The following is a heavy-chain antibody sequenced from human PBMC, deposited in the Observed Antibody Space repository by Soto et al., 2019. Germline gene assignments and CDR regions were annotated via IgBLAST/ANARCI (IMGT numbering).Heavy chain of an antibody. CDR3: PREGTTLRYFDH. CDR1: GFTFSSYD. CDR2: IGTAGDT. V-gene: IGHV3-13*01. Sequence: EVQLVESGGGLVQPGGSLRLSCAASGFTFSSYDMHWVRQATGKGLEWVSAIGTAGDTYYPGSVKGRFTIYRENAKNSLYLQLNSLRAEDTPVYYCPREGTTLRYFDHWGRGPLVTVSS. J-gene: IGHJ2*01. D-gene: IGHD1-7*01.